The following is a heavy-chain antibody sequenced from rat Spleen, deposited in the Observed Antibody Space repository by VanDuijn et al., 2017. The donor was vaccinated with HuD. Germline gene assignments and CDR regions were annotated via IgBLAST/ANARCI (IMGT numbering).Heavy chain of an antibody. V-gene: IGHV3-1*01. CDR1: GFSITTHY. Sequence: EVQLQESGPGLVKPSKSLSLTCSVTGFSITTHYWDWVRKFPGNKMEWLGYINYSGSTTYNPSLKSRLSITLDTSKNQFFLQLNSVTTEDTATYYCARGAGYVLDAWGQGASVTVSS. J-gene: IGHJ4*01. CDR2: INYSGST. D-gene: IGHD1-4*01. CDR3: ARGAGYVLDA.